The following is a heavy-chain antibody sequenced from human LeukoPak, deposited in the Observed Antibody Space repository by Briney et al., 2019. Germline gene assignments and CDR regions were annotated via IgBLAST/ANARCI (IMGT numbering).Heavy chain of an antibody. J-gene: IGHJ5*02. CDR1: GGSISSSSYY. D-gene: IGHD3-3*01. CDR3: ARCRDFWSGRGFDP. V-gene: IGHV4-39*07. Sequence: PSETLSLTCTVSGGSISSSSYYWGWIRQPPGKGLEWIGSIYYSGSTYYNPSLKSRVTISVDTSKNQFSLKLSSVTAADTAVYYCARCRDFWSGRGFDPWGQGTLVTVSS. CDR2: IYYSGST.